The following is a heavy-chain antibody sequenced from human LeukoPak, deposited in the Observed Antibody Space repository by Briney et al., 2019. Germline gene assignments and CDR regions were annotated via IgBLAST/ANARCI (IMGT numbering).Heavy chain of an antibody. CDR2: IIPIFGTA. CDR3: ARDVHYYFDY. D-gene: IGHD1-1*01. Sequence: GASVKVSCKASGGTFSSYAISWVRQAPGQGLEWMGGIIPIFGTADYAQKFQGRVTITADESTSTAYMELSSLRSEDTAVYYCARDVHYYFDYWGQGTLVTVSS. V-gene: IGHV1-69*13. CDR1: GGTFSSYA. J-gene: IGHJ4*02.